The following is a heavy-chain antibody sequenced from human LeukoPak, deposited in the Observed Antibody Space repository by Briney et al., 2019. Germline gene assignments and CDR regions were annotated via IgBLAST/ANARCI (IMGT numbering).Heavy chain of an antibody. J-gene: IGHJ6*03. CDR3: ARAGSAGYYYYMDV. Sequence: ASVKVSCKASGYTFTSYDINWVRQATGQGLEWMGWMNPNSGNTGYAQKFQGRVTMTRNTSISTAYMELSSLRSEDTAVYYCARAGSAGYYYYMDVWAKGPRSPFP. CDR1: GYTFTSYD. D-gene: IGHD6-25*01. CDR2: MNPNSGNT. V-gene: IGHV1-8*01.